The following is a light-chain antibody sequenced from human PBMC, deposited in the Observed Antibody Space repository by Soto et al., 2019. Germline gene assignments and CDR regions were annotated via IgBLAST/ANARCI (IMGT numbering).Light chain of an antibody. J-gene: IGLJ2*01. V-gene: IGLV2-14*01. CDR3: SSYTSSSTLV. CDR1: SSDVGGYNY. Sequence: QSVLTQPASVSGSPGQSITISCTGTSSDVGGYNYVSWYQQPPGKAPKLMIYEVNNRPSGVSNRFSGSKSGNTASLTISGLQAEDEADYYCSSYTSSSTLVFGGGTKLTVL. CDR2: EVN.